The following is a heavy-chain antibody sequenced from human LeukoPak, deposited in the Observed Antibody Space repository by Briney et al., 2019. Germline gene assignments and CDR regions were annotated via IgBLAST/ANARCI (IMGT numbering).Heavy chain of an antibody. CDR3: AKDNSIAVAGYDY. CDR2: ISGSGGST. Sequence: GGSLRLSCAASGFTFSSYAMSWVRQAPGKGLEWVSAISGSGGSTYYADSVKGRFTISRDNSKSTLYLQMNSLRAEDTAVYYCAKDNSIAVAGYDYWGQGTLVTVSS. V-gene: IGHV3-23*01. D-gene: IGHD6-19*01. J-gene: IGHJ4*02. CDR1: GFTFSSYA.